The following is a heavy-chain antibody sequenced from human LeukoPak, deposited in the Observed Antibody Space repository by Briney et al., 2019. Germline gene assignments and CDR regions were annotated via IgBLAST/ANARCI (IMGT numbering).Heavy chain of an antibody. D-gene: IGHD3-22*01. J-gene: IGHJ3*02. V-gene: IGHV4-34*01. Sequence: SETLSLTCAVYGGSFSGYYWSWIRQPPGKGLEWIGEINHSGSTNYNPSLKSRVTISVDTSKNQFSLKLSSVTAADTAVYYCASLRASNYYDSSGTPDDAFDIWGQGTMVTVSS. CDR3: ASLRASNYYDSSGTPDDAFDI. CDR1: GGSFSGYY. CDR2: INHSGST.